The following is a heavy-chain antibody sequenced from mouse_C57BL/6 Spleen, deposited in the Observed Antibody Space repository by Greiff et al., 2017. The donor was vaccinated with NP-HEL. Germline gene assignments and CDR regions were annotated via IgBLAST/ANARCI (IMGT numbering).Heavy chain of an antibody. CDR3: ARWATAYFDY. CDR1: GYTFTSYW. D-gene: IGHD1-2*01. V-gene: IGHV1-59*01. Sequence: QVQLQQPGAELVRPGTSVKLSCKASGYTFTSYWMHWVKQRPGQGLEWIGVIDPSDSYTNYNQKFKGKATLTVDTSSSTAYMQLSSLTSEDSAVYYCARWATAYFDYWGQGTTLTVSS. CDR2: IDPSDSYT. J-gene: IGHJ2*01.